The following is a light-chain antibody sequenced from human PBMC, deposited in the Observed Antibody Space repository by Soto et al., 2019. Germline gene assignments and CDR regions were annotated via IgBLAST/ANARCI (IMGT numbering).Light chain of an antibody. J-gene: IGKJ4*01. CDR3: QHYHSQSIT. V-gene: IGKV1-5*01. CDR1: ENIFKF. CDR2: AAS. Sequence: DILLIQSPATLSASVGDRITITCRASENIFKFLAWYQQRSGSAPNLLIYAASDLEKGVPSRFSGSGYGPEFTLTLDNLQPNDSAPYFCQHYHSQSITFGGGTQV.